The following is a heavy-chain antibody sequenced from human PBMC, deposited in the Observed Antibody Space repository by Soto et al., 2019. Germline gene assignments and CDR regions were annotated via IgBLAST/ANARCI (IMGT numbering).Heavy chain of an antibody. CDR1: GDSVSSNSAA. D-gene: IGHD4-17*01. Sequence: SQTIPLTCAISGDSVSSNSAAWNWIRQSPSRGLEWLGRTYYRSKWYNDYAVSVKSRITINPDTSKNQFSLQLNSVTPEDTAVYYCAICSDYGGNPVVFDIRGQGTIVTGS. V-gene: IGHV6-1*01. CDR3: AICSDYGGNPVVFDI. J-gene: IGHJ3*02. CDR2: TYYRSKWYN.